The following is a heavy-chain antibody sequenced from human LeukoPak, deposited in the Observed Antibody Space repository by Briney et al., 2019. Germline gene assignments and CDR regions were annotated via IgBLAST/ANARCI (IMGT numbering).Heavy chain of an antibody. V-gene: IGHV3-48*01. Sequence: GGSLRLSCAASGFTFSDYSMNWVRQAPGKGLEWVSYISSTSSTIYYADSVKGRFTISRDNAKNSLYLQMNSLRAEDTAVYYCAKEGIAAAGELNDAFDIWGQGTMVTVSS. J-gene: IGHJ3*02. CDR3: AKEGIAAAGELNDAFDI. CDR1: GFTFSDYS. CDR2: ISSTSSTI. D-gene: IGHD6-13*01.